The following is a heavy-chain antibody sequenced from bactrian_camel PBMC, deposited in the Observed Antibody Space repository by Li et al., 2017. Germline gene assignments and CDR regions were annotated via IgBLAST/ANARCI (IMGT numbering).Heavy chain of an antibody. CDR1: GFNFVTGRYC. Sequence: HVQLVESGGGSVNEGESLRVSCVASGFNFVTGRYCMAWFRQAPGKEREAVAAIDTAGSPTYTYSVQDRFTISRDNVENTLYLQMNDLKVEDTAEYYCAADGVNLQLARWYNYWGQGTQVTVS. J-gene: IGHJ4*01. V-gene: IGHV3S55*01. CDR3: AADGVNLQLARWYNY. CDR2: IDTAGSP. D-gene: IGHD6*01.